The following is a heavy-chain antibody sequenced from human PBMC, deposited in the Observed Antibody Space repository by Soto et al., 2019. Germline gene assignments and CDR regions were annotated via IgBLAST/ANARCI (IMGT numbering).Heavy chain of an antibody. V-gene: IGHV4-59*01. CDR3: ARGEDIVDPGY. J-gene: IGHJ4*02. D-gene: IGHD5-12*01. Sequence: SETLSLTCTVSGGSISSYYWSWIRQPPGKGLEWIGYIYYSGSTNYNPSLKSRVTISVDTSKNQFSLKLSSVTAADTAVYYCARGEDIVDPGYWGQGTLVTVSS. CDR2: IYYSGST. CDR1: GGSISSYY.